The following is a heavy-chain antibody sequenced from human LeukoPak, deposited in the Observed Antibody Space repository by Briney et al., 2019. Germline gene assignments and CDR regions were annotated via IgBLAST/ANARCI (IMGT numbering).Heavy chain of an antibody. CDR3: ARVLLERPGIDSFDM. CDR2: IISGSSTT. Sequence: PGGSLRLSCAASGFSFSSYWMSWVRQDPGKGLEWVSHIISGSSTTYYADSVKGRFTISRDNAGNSLYLHMNSLRAEDTAVYYCARVLLERPGIDSFDMWGQGTMVTVSS. J-gene: IGHJ3*02. V-gene: IGHV3-48*01. D-gene: IGHD1-1*01. CDR1: GFSFSSYW.